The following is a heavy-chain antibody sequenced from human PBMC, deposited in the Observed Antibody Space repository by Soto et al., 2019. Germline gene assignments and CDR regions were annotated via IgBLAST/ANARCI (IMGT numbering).Heavy chain of an antibody. CDR2: INPNSGNI. CDR1: GDTFTTYD. V-gene: IGHV1-8*01. CDR3: ARGRASGSYYLLDY. Sequence: ASVKVSCKASGDTFTTYDINWVRQATGHGLEWMGWINPNSGNIGYAQRFQGRVTMTRDTAIRTAYMEVSSLRSDDTSVYYCARGRASGSYYLLDYWGQGTLVTVSS. D-gene: IGHD3-10*01. J-gene: IGHJ4*02.